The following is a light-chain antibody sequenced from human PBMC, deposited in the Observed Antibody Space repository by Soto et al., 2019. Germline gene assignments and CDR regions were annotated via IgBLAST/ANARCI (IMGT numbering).Light chain of an antibody. CDR1: QSISNR. CDR3: QQYHNYPLT. Sequence: DIQMTQSPSSLSASVGDRVTITCRASQSISNRLAWYQQTPGRAPRLLIFKASTIQSGVPSTFSGSGSGTEFTLTISSLQPGDFATYFCQQYHNYPLTFGHGTKVEV. CDR2: KAS. J-gene: IGKJ1*01. V-gene: IGKV1-5*03.